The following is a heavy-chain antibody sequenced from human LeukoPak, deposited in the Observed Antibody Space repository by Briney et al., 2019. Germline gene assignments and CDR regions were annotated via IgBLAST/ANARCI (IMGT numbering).Heavy chain of an antibody. CDR3: ARHMGLGYTYFYPYFDY. Sequence: SETLSPTRTVSGGTISSYYWSWIRQPPGKGMEWIGYIYYSGSTNYNPSRKTRVTISVDTTKNQFSLKLSSVTAADTAVYYCARHMGLGYTYFYPYFDYWGQGTLVTVSS. CDR2: IYYSGST. V-gene: IGHV4-59*08. CDR1: GGTISSYY. J-gene: IGHJ4*01. D-gene: IGHD1-1*01.